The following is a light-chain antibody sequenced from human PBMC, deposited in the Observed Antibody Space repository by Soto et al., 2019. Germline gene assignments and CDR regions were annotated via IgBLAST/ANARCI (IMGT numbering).Light chain of an antibody. CDR1: SSDVGGYNY. CDR3: SSYTRTSSLAV. Sequence: QSALTQPASVSGSTGQSITISCTGTSSDVGGYNYVSWYQQHPGNAPKLIIYDVTDRPSGVSNRFSGSKSDNTASLTISGLQAEDEADYFCSSYTRTSSLAVFGGGTKLTVL. CDR2: DVT. V-gene: IGLV2-14*01. J-gene: IGLJ2*01.